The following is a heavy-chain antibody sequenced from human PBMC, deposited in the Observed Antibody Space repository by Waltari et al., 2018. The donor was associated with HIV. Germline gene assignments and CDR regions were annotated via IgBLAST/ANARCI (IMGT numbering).Heavy chain of an antibody. CDR2: TSSLGSWK. CDR3: ARGRIDTITGASFDY. J-gene: IGHJ4*02. D-gene: IGHD3-16*01. CDR1: GFTFINYE. V-gene: IGHV3-48*03. Sequence: EMQLVESGGGLVQPGGPLRLSCAASGFTFINYEMIWVRQAPGKGLERVAYTSSLGSWKYYAESVRGRFTISKDTAKDSVYLQTISLRAEETDLYYCARGRIDTITGASFDYWGQGTLVSVSS.